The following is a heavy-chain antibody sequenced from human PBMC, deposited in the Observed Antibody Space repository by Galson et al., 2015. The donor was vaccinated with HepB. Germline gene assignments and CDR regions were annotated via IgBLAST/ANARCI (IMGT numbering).Heavy chain of an antibody. CDR3: ARDRFSYSGSSGWDY. J-gene: IGHJ4*02. CDR1: GYTFTSYG. CDR2: ISAYNGNT. D-gene: IGHD1-26*01. Sequence: SVKVSCKASGYTFTSYGISWVRQAPGQGLEWMGWISAYNGNTNYAQKLQGRVTMTTDTSTSTAYMELRSLRSDDTAVYYCARDRFSYSGSSGWDYWGQGTLVTVSS. V-gene: IGHV1-18*01.